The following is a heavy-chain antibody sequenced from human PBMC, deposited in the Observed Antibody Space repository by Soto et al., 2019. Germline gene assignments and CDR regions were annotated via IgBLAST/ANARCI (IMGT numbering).Heavy chain of an antibody. CDR1: GFSFSSYE. J-gene: IGHJ6*02. CDR3: AREVTTSGV. D-gene: IGHD1-1*01. CDR2: ISDSGSTI. Sequence: ELQLVESGGGVVQTGGSLRLSCPASGFSFSSYEMNWVRQAPGKGLEWISYISDSGSTIHYADSVKGRFTISRDNGKKSLYLRMNSLRAEDTAVYYCAREVTTSGVWGQGTAVTVSS. V-gene: IGHV3-48*03.